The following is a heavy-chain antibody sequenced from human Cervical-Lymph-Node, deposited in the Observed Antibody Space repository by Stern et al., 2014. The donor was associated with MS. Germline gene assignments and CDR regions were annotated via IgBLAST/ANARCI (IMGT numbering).Heavy chain of an antibody. J-gene: IGHJ6*02. D-gene: IGHD1-26*01. Sequence: VQLEESGAEVKKPGASVRLSCKASGYNFTTYYMHWVRQAPGQGLEWMGIINPRGGRTSYAQKFLGRVIMTRDTSTSTVYMELSSLRSEDTAVYYCAIIEGWNGMDVWGQGTTVIASS. V-gene: IGHV1-46*01. CDR3: AIIEGWNGMDV. CDR2: INPRGGRT. CDR1: GYNFTTYY.